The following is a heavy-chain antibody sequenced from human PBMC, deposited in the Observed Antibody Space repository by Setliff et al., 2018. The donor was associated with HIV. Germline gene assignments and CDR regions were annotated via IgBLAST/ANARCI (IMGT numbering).Heavy chain of an antibody. D-gene: IGHD6-19*01. J-gene: IGHJ4*02. Sequence: SETLSLTCAVSCNSIGSGYYWGWIRQPPGKGLEWIASVYYNGNIYYNPSLKSRVTITMDTSKNQFSLTLTSVTAADTAVYYCARDPNTGWYYLDFWGPGALVTVSS. V-gene: IGHV4-38-2*02. CDR2: VYYNGNI. CDR1: CNSIGSGYY. CDR3: ARDPNTGWYYLDF.